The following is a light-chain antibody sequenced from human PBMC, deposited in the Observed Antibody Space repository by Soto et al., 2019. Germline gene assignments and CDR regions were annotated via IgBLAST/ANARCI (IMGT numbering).Light chain of an antibody. CDR1: SGHSSYA. CDR2: LNSDGSH. Sequence: QSVLTQSPSASASLGASVKLTCTLSSGHSSYAIAWHQQQPEKGPRYLMKLNSDGSHSKGDGIPDRFSGPSSGAERYLTISSHQSEDEADYYCQTWGTGIAVFGGGTQLTVL. J-gene: IGLJ7*01. CDR3: QTWGTGIAV. V-gene: IGLV4-69*01.